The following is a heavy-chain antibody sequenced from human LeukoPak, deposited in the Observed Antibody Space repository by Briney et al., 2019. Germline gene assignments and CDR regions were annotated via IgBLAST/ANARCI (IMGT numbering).Heavy chain of an antibody. CDR3: ARRLSGYYYMDV. V-gene: IGHV1-46*01. CDR2: INPVGGVT. CDR1: GYIFTNYY. J-gene: IGHJ6*03. Sequence: EASVKVSCKASGYIFTNYYLYWVRQAPGQGLEWMGVINPVGGVTTYAQKFQGRVTITRNTSISTAYMELSSLRSEDTAVYYCARRLSGYYYMDVWGKGTTVTVSS. D-gene: IGHD2-2*01.